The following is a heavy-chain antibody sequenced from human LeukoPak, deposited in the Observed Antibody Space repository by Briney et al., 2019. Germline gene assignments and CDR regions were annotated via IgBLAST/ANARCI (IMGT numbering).Heavy chain of an antibody. CDR3: AXVDLRAAYFDY. CDR1: GGSISSYC. V-gene: IGHV4-4*07. J-gene: IGHJ4*02. CDR2: IYTSGST. Sequence: SETLSLTCTVSGGSISSYCWSWIRQPAGKGLEWIGRIYTSGSTGYNPSLKSRVTMSVDTSKNQFSLKLSSVTAADTAVYYCAXVDLRAAYFDYWGQGTLVTVSS. D-gene: IGHD2-15*01.